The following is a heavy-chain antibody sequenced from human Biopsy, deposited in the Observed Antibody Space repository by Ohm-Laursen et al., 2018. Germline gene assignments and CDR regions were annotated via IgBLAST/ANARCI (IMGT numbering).Heavy chain of an antibody. CDR2: IVPILGTV. CDR1: GGTFSDYA. CDR3: ATDADGYYTEFDF. D-gene: IGHD5-24*01. V-gene: IGHV1-69*04. J-gene: IGHJ4*02. Sequence: ESSVKVSCKTSGGTFSDYAISWLRQAPGQGLEWLGRIVPILGTVNYAQRFQGRVALTADKSTGTAYMELNRLISDDTAVYYCATDADGYYTEFDFWGQGTLITVSS.